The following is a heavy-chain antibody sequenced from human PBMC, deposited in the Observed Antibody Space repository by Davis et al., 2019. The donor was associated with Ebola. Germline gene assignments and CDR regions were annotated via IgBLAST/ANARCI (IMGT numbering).Heavy chain of an antibody. CDR2: IKQDGSEK. J-gene: IGHJ4*02. D-gene: IGHD6-19*01. V-gene: IGHV3-7*01. CDR1: GFTSSSFS. CDR3: AREGFKQWLVLGGY. Sequence: GGSLRPSCPAPGFTSSSFSMSWAPKAPGKGLEWVATIKQDGSEKSYVDSVKARFTISRDNAKNSLYLQMNSLRAEDTAVYNCAREGFKQWLVLGGYWGQGTLVTVSS.